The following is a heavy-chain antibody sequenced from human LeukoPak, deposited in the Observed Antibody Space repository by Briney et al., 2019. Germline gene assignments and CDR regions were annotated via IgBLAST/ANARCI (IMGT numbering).Heavy chain of an antibody. D-gene: IGHD3-16*01. Sequence: SETLSLTCTVSGGSISSSSHYWGWIRQPSGKGLQWIGSIYYSGSTYYNPSLKSRVTISLDTSKSQFSLNLRSVTAADTAVYYCARDRLGAGDYYFDLWGRGTLVTVSS. CDR2: IYYSGST. CDR1: GGSISSSSHY. CDR3: ARDRLGAGDYYFDL. J-gene: IGHJ2*01. V-gene: IGHV4-39*07.